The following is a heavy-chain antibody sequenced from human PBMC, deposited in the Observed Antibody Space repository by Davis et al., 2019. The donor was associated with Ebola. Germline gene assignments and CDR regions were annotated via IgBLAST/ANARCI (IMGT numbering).Heavy chain of an antibody. Sequence: SGPTLVKPTQTLTLTCTFSGFSLSTTSVGVGWIRQPPGKALEWLALIYWDDDKRYSASLKNRLTITKDTSKSQVVLTMTNMDPVDTATYYCARIQLWLLGYYYYGMDVWGQGTTVTVSS. V-gene: IGHV2-5*02. D-gene: IGHD5-18*01. CDR1: GFSLSTTSVG. J-gene: IGHJ6*02. CDR3: ARIQLWLLGYYYYGMDV. CDR2: IYWDDDK.